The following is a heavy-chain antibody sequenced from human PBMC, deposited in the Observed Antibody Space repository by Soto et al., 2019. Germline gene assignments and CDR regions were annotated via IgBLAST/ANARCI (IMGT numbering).Heavy chain of an antibody. CDR2: ISHDGRFK. Sequence: GGSLRLSCAASGFTFYSHGMHWVRQAPGKGLEWVAVISHDGRFKYYADSVKGRFTISRDDSKNTLYLQMNSLRAEDTAVYYCKAAPPAAPRDCFDLWGHGTLVTVSS. CDR1: GFTFYSHG. D-gene: IGHD2-15*01. J-gene: IGHJ5*02. CDR3: KAAPPAAPRDCFDL. V-gene: IGHV3-30*03.